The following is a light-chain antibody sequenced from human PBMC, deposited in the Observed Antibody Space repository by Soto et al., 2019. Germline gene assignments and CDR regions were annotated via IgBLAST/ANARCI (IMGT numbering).Light chain of an antibody. CDR2: AAS. CDR3: QQSYSPPRT. V-gene: IGKV1-39*01. Sequence: DIQMTQSPSSLSASVGDRVTITCRASQSITIYLNWYQQKPGKAPKLLIYAASSLQSGVPSRFSGSGSGTDFTLTISSLQPEDFATYHCQQSYSPPRTFGQGTKLEIK. J-gene: IGKJ2*01. CDR1: QSITIY.